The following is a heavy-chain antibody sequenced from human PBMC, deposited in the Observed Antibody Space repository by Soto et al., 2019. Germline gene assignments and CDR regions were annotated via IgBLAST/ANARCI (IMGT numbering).Heavy chain of an antibody. CDR3: ARGGIIGTPPEY. V-gene: IGHV5-51*01. CDR1: GYNFGAYW. CDR2: IFPGDSDT. J-gene: IGHJ4*02. Sequence: GESLKISCQGSGYNFGAYWIGRVRQMPGKGLEWMGIIFPGDSDTRYRPSFQGQVTISVDRSINTAYLQWSSLKASDTAMYFCARGGIIGTPPEYWGQGTQGTVSS. D-gene: IGHD1-7*01.